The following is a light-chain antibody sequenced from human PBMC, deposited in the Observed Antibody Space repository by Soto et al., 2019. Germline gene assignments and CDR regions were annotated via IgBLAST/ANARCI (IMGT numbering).Light chain of an antibody. CDR3: QSYDSSLSGVV. CDR2: GNS. J-gene: IGLJ2*01. Sequence: QSVLTQPTSVSGAPGQRVTDSCTGSSSNIGAGYDVHWYQQLPVTAPKLLIYGNSNRPSGVPDRFSGSKSGTSASLAITGLQAEDEADYYCQSYDSSLSGVVFGGGTKLTVL. CDR1: SSNIGAGYD. V-gene: IGLV1-40*01.